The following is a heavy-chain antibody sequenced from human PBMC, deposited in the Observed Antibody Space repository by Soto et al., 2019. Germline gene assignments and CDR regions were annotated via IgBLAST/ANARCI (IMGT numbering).Heavy chain of an antibody. J-gene: IGHJ4*02. V-gene: IGHV3-33*01. D-gene: IGHD3-10*01. CDR1: GFIFSTHA. CDR3: ATDRYGSQTLCDD. CDR2: IWYDGSEK. Sequence: QVQLVESGGGVVQPGRSLRLSCAASGFIFSTHAMHWVRQAPGEGLNWVAGIWYDGSEKYYADSVRGRFIISRDNSTNTLYLQMNSLRPEDTAVYYCATDRYGSQTLCDDWGQGTLVTVSS.